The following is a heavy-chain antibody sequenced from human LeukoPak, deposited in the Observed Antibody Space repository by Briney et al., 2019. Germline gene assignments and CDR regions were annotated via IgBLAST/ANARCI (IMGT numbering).Heavy chain of an antibody. D-gene: IGHD3-3*01. V-gene: IGHV3-9*03. CDR2: INWNSAKI. Sequence: PGRSLRLSCAASGFSFDDYAMHWVRQAPGKGLEWVSGINWNSAKIGYADSGKGRFKIYRDNAKNSLYLQMNSLRAEDMALYYCAKDKGDFWSGYPMDVWGKGTTVTVSS. J-gene: IGHJ6*03. CDR1: GFSFDDYA. CDR3: AKDKGDFWSGYPMDV.